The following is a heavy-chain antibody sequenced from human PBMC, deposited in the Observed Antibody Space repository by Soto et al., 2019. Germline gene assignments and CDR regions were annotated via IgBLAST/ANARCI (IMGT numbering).Heavy chain of an antibody. CDR3: ARVPDY. D-gene: IGHD2-2*01. J-gene: IGHJ4*02. CDR1: AGSISRGGYS. CDR2: MYQSGST. Sequence: QLQLQESGSGLVKPAQTLSLTCAVSAGSISRGGYSWSWLRQPPGKVLEWIGYMYQSGSTYYNLSLKSRVTISIDRSTTQFSLKLSSVTAADTVVYYCARVPDYWGQGILVTVAS. V-gene: IGHV4-30-2*01.